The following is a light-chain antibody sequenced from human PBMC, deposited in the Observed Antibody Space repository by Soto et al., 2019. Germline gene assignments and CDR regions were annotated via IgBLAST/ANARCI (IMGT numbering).Light chain of an antibody. J-gene: IGKJ4*01. CDR2: DAS. Sequence: EILMTQSPASLSVSPGESATLSCRASQSVSTNLVWYQQKLGQSPRLLIYDASTRPTGIPARFGGMGSGTQFTLTITSLQSEDSAVYYCQQYHKLPPLTFGGGTKVEI. CDR1: QSVSTN. CDR3: QQYHKLPPLT. V-gene: IGKV3-15*01.